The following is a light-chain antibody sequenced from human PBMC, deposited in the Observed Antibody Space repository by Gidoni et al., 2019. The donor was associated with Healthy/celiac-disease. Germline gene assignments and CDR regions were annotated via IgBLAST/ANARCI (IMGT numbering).Light chain of an antibody. CDR1: QSVSSSY. CDR3: QQYGSSPS. V-gene: IGKV3-20*01. Sequence: CRASQSVSSSYLAWYQQKPGQAPRLLIYGASSRATGIPDRFSGSGSGTDFTLTISRLEPENFAVYYCQQYGSSPSFGGGTKVEIK. CDR2: GAS. J-gene: IGKJ4*01.